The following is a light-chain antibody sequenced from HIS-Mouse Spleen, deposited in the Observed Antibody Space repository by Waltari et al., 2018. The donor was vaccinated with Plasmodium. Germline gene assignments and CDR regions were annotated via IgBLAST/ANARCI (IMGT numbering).Light chain of an antibody. J-gene: IGLJ2*01. Sequence: QSALTQPPSASGSPGQSVTIPCTGTTHAVGGYNYVSWYQQHPGKAPKLMIYEVSKRPSGVPDRFSGSKSGNTASLTVSGLQAEDEADYYCSSYAGSNNLVFGGGTKLTVL. V-gene: IGLV2-8*01. CDR2: EVS. CDR1: THAVGGYNY. CDR3: SSYAGSNNLV.